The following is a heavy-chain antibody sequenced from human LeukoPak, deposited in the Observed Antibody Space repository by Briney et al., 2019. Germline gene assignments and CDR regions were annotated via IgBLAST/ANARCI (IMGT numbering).Heavy chain of an antibody. J-gene: IGHJ6*01. CDR3: ARVVLGDGYRTYGMEV. CDR2: ISYDGSNK. Sequence: WGSLRLSCAASGFTFSSYGMHWVRQAPGKGLEWVAVISYDGSNKYYADFVKGRFTISKDNSQNPLYLQMDSLRAEDPAVYYCARVVLGDGYRTYGMEVWGGGTTVTLS. D-gene: IGHD3-16*02. V-gene: IGHV3-30-3*01. CDR1: GFTFSSYG.